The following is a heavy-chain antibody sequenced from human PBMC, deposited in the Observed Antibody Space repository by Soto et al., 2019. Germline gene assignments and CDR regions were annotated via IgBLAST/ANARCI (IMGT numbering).Heavy chain of an antibody. V-gene: IGHV3-30*18. Sequence: QVQLVESGGGVVQPGRSLRLSCAASGFTFSSYGMHWVRQAPGKGLEWVAVISYDGSNKYYADSVKGRFTISRDNSKNTLYLQMNSLRAEDTAVYYCAKDALYDFWSGITVTPNRYYYMDVWGKGTTVTVSS. J-gene: IGHJ6*03. CDR1: GFTFSSYG. CDR2: ISYDGSNK. CDR3: AKDALYDFWSGITVTPNRYYYMDV. D-gene: IGHD3-3*01.